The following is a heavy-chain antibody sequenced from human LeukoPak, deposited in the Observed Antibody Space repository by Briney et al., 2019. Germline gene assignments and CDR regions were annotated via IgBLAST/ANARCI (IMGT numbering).Heavy chain of an antibody. CDR3: VRGTIAAAGIDY. D-gene: IGHD6-13*01. CDR2: IKGDGSSI. V-gene: IGHV3-74*01. CDR1: GFTFSSCS. Sequence: GGSLRLSCAASGFTFSSCSMHWVRQAPGKGLVWVSRIKGDGSSISYADSVKGRFTIFRDNAKNTLFLQMDSLRAEDTAVYYCVRGTIAAAGIDYWGQGTLVTVYS. J-gene: IGHJ4*02.